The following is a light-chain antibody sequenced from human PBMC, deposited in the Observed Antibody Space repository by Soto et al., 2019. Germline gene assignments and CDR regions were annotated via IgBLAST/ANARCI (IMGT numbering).Light chain of an antibody. J-gene: IGLJ2*01. CDR1: TGAVTSGYY. Sequence: QTVATQEPSLTVSPGGTVTLTCASSTGAVTSGYYPNWFQQKPGQAPRALIYSRSNKHSWTPARFSGSLLGGKAALTLSGVQPEDEAEYYCLLYYGGAQLVFGGGTKVTVL. V-gene: IGLV7-43*01. CDR2: SRS. CDR3: LLYYGGAQLV.